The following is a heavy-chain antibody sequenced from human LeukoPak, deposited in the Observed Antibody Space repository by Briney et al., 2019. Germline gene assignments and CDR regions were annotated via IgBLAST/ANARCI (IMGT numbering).Heavy chain of an antibody. CDR3: ARHSGTFYYYYYMDV. Sequence: SGTLSLTCTVSGASIRSTSYYWGWIRQPPGKGLEWIGTISYSGNTYYNPSLKSRVTISVDTSKNQFSLKLSSVTAADTAVYYCARHSGTFYYYYYMDVWGKGTSVTVPS. J-gene: IGHJ6*03. CDR1: GASIRSTSYY. CDR2: ISYSGNT. V-gene: IGHV4-39*07. D-gene: IGHD1-26*01.